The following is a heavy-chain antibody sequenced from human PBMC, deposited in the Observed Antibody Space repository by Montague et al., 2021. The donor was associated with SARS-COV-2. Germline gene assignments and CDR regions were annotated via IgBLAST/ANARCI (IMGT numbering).Heavy chain of an antibody. CDR1: GFTFSSFS. CDR2: ICSSSSYI. J-gene: IGHJ4*02. CDR3: AREAAPRYCAGGICYQPDDF. V-gene: IGHV3-21*01. D-gene: IGHD2-15*01. Sequence: SLRLSCAASGFTFSSFSMNWVRQAPGKGLEWVAVICSSSSYIYYXYSXKGRFTISRDNAKNSLYLQMNSLRGEDTAIYYCAREAAPRYCAGGICYQPDDFWGQGTQVTVSS.